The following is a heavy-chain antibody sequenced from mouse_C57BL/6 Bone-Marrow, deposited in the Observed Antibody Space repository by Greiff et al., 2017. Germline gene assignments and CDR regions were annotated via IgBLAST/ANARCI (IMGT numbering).Heavy chain of an antibody. V-gene: IGHV1-63*01. J-gene: IGHJ3*01. D-gene: IGHD3-2*02. Sequence: QVQLQQSGAELVRPGTSVKMSCKASGYTFTNYWIGWAKQRPGHGLEWIGDIYPGGGYTNYNEKFKGKATLTADKSSSTAYMQFSSLTSEDSAIYYCAGSGAWAGFAYWGQGTLVTVSA. CDR2: IYPGGGYT. CDR3: AGSGAWAGFAY. CDR1: GYTFTNYW.